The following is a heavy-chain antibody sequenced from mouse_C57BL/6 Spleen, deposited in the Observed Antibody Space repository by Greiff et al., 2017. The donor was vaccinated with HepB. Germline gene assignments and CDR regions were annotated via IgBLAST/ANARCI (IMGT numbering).Heavy chain of an antibody. Sequence: EVQLQQSGPELVKPGASVKIPCKASGYTFTDSNMDGVRQSIGRSLEWIGDINPNNGGTIDNQKFKGKATLPVDQSSSTAYMELRSLTSEDTAVYYCARGPLYDYDRAMDYWGQGTSVTVSS. CDR1: GYTFTDSN. D-gene: IGHD2-4*01. J-gene: IGHJ4*01. V-gene: IGHV1-18*01. CDR3: ARGPLYDYDRAMDY. CDR2: INPNNGGT.